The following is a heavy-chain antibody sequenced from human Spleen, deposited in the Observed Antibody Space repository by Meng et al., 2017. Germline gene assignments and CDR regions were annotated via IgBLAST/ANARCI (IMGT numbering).Heavy chain of an antibody. CDR3: ARRFWGFCSGCHCYNWFDP. CDR1: GGTFSSYA. Sequence: SSVKVSCKVSGGTFSSYAITWMRQARGQGLEWMGGIIPSFDVLHYAQRFQGRVTFTVGSSTDAAYMEFRSLGPDDTAVYYCARRFWGFCSGCHCYNWFDPWGQGTQVTVSS. CDR2: IIPSFDVL. J-gene: IGHJ5*02. V-gene: IGHV1-69*10. D-gene: IGHD2-15*01.